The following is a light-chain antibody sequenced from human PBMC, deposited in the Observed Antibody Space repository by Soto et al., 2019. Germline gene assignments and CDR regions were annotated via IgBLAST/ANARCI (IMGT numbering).Light chain of an antibody. V-gene: IGLV2-18*02. CDR2: DVS. Sequence: QSALTQPLSVSGSPGQSVAISCTGTSSDVGGSNGVSWYQQPPGTAPKLIIYDVSNRPSGVPDRFSGSKSGNTASLIISGLQAEDEDDYYCSSYTSSSTYVFGTGTKVTVL. J-gene: IGLJ1*01. CDR1: SSDVGGSNG. CDR3: SSYTSSSTYV.